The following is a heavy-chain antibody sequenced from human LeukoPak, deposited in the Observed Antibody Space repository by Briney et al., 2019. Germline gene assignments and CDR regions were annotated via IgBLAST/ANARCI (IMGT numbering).Heavy chain of an antibody. Sequence: GGSLRLSCAASGFTFSSYSMNWVRQAPGKGLEWVSSISSSSSYIYYADSVKGRFTISRDNAKNSLYLQMNSLRAEDTAVYYCARDLPLYYYDSSGYFSGAFDIWGQGTMVTVSS. CDR2: ISSSSSYI. V-gene: IGHV3-21*01. D-gene: IGHD3-22*01. CDR3: ARDLPLYYYDSSGYFSGAFDI. J-gene: IGHJ3*02. CDR1: GFTFSSYS.